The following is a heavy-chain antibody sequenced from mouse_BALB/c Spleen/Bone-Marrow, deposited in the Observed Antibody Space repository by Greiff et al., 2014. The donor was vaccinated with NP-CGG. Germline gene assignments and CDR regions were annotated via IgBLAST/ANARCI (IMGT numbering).Heavy chain of an antibody. J-gene: IGHJ1*01. D-gene: IGHD1-1*01. CDR3: ARVYGWYFDV. V-gene: IGHV5-6-3*01. CDR2: INNNGGST. CDR1: GFTFSSYG. Sequence: EVQGVESGGGLVQPGGSLKLSCVASGFTFSSYGMSWVRQTPDKRLELVATINNNGGSTYYPDSVKGQFTTSRDNAKNTLYLQMSSLKSEDTAMYYCARVYGWYFDVWGAGTTVTVSS.